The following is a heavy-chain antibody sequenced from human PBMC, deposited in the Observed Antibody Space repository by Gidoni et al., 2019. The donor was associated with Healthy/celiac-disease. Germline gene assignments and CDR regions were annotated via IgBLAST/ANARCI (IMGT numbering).Heavy chain of an antibody. D-gene: IGHD5-18*01. V-gene: IGHV3-33*01. Sequence: VQLVESGAGVVQPGRSLRLSCAAPGFTFSSYGRHCVRQAQGKGLEWVAVIWYDGSNKYYADSVKGRFTISRDNSKNTLYLQMNSLRAEDTAVYYCARGQLWLSSYYFDYWGQGTLVTVSS. CDR3: ARGQLWLSSYYFDY. J-gene: IGHJ4*02. CDR2: IWYDGSNK. CDR1: GFTFSSYG.